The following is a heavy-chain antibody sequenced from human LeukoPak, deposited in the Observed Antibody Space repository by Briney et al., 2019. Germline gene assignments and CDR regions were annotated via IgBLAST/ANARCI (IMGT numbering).Heavy chain of an antibody. D-gene: IGHD6-19*01. CDR1: GFTSSSYA. CDR3: AKGETAVAGLDY. V-gene: IGHV3-23*01. CDR2: ISGSGGST. Sequence: GGSLRLSCAASGFTSSSYAMSWVRQAPGKGLEWVSAISGSGGSTYYADSVKGRFTISRDNSKSTLYLQMNSLRAEDTAVYYCAKGETAVAGLDYWGQGTLVTVSS. J-gene: IGHJ4*02.